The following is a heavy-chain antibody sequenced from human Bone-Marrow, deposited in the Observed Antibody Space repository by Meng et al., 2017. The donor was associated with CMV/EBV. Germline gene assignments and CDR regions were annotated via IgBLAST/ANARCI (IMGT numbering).Heavy chain of an antibody. CDR3: ARDLHLYGMDV. V-gene: IGHV3-53*01. CDR1: GFTVSSNY. CDR2: IYSGGST. Sequence: GESLKISCAASGFTVSSNYMSWVRQAPGKGLEWVSVIYSGGSTYYADSVKGRFTISRDNSKNTLYLQMNSLRAEDTAGYYCARDLHLYGMDVWGQGTTVAFSS. J-gene: IGHJ6*02.